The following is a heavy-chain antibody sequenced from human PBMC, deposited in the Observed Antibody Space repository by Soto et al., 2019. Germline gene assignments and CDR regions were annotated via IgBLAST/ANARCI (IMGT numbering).Heavy chain of an antibody. Sequence: GASVKVSCKASGYTFTSYYMHWVRQAPGQGLEWMGIINPSGGSTSYAQKFQGIVTMTRDTSTSTVYMELSSLRSEDTAVYYCARTYSSSWPTYYCYYYGMDVWGQGTTVTVSS. D-gene: IGHD6-13*01. CDR3: ARTYSSSWPTYYCYYYGMDV. CDR1: GYTFTSYY. J-gene: IGHJ6*02. CDR2: INPSGGST. V-gene: IGHV1-46*01.